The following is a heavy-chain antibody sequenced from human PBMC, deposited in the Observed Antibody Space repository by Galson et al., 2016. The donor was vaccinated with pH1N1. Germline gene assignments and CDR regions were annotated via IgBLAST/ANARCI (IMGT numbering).Heavy chain of an antibody. D-gene: IGHD3-10*01. CDR3: ARARKITRQTFWATADALRGGSGRFDY. CDR1: GGSISTSNFY. CDR2: IYYSGST. Sequence: TLSLTCTVSGGSISTSNFYWGWIRQSPGKGLEWIGNIYYSGSTYYNPSLKSRVTISVDTSKEQFSLNLNSVTAADTAVYYCARARKITRQTFWATADALRGGSGRFDYWGQGTLVTVSS. V-gene: IGHV4-39*07. J-gene: IGHJ4*02.